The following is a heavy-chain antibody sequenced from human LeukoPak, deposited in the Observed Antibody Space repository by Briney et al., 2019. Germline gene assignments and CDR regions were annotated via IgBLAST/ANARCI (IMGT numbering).Heavy chain of an antibody. CDR3: ARRGVAGTEYYFDY. V-gene: IGHV3-23*03. J-gene: IGHJ4*02. Sequence: GGSLRLSCATSGFTFSTSGMTWVRQAPGKGLEWVSVIYSGGSRYYTDSVKGRFTISRDTSKNTLYLQMNSLRVEDTAVYFCARRGVAGTEYYFDYWGQGTLVTVSS. CDR1: GFTFSTSG. CDR2: IYSGGSR. D-gene: IGHD6-19*01.